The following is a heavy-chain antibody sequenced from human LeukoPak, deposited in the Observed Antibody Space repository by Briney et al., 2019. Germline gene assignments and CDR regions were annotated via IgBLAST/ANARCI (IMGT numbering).Heavy chain of an antibody. J-gene: IGHJ3*02. CDR2: IDARSGIT. CDR1: GFTFSTYK. V-gene: IGHV3-48*01. CDR3: ARTYDFGRGPPGDAFDN. Sequence: GGSLRLSCAASGFTFSTYKMNWVRQAPGKGPEWVSYIDARSGITYYADSVQGRFTISRDNARESVFLQMDGLRVDDTAVYYCARTYDFGRGPPGDAFDNWGPGTWVIVSA. D-gene: IGHD3-3*01.